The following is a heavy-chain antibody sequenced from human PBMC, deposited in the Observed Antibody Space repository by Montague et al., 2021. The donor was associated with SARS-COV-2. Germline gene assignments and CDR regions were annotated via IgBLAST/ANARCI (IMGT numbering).Heavy chain of an antibody. CDR1: GDSVSSKSVA. J-gene: IGHJ3*02. Sequence: CAISGDSVSSKSVAWNWIRQSPSRGLKWLGRTYYRSKWDSDYAESVKRXLVITPDTSKNQVSLQLNSVIPEDTAVYFCASSGITLTGLDAIDIWGQGTMVTVSS. V-gene: IGHV6-1*01. CDR2: TYYRSKWDS. D-gene: IGHD3-9*01. CDR3: ASSGITLTGLDAIDI.